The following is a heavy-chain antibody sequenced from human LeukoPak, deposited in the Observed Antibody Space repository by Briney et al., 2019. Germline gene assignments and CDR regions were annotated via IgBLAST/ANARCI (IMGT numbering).Heavy chain of an antibody. CDR1: GFTFSSYW. J-gene: IGHJ4*02. V-gene: IGHV3-7*01. CDR3: ARGDPSHDSSGDFGY. CDR2: IKQDGSEK. Sequence: GGSLRLSCAASGFTFSSYWMSWVRQAPGKGLEWVANIKQDGSEKYYVDSVKGRFTISRDNAKNSLYLQMNSLRAEDTAVYYCARGDPSHDSSGDFGYWGQGTLVTVSS. D-gene: IGHD3-22*01.